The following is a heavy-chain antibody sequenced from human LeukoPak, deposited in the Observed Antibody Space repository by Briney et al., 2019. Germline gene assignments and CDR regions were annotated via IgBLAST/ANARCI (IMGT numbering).Heavy chain of an antibody. CDR1: GGSLSSSSYY. Sequence: PSETLSLTCTVSGGSLSSSSYYWGWIRQPPGKGLEWIGSIYYSGSTYYNPSLKSRVTISVDTSKNQFSLKLSSVTAADTAVYYCARQGIVVVPAAILYWGQGTLVTVSS. D-gene: IGHD2-2*01. CDR2: IYYSGST. V-gene: IGHV4-39*01. J-gene: IGHJ4*02. CDR3: ARQGIVVVPAAILY.